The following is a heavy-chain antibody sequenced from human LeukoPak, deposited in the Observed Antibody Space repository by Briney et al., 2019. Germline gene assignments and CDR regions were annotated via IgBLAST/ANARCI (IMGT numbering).Heavy chain of an antibody. CDR1: GFTFSTYW. Sequence: GGSLRLSCAASGFTFSTYWMSWVRQAPGKGLEWVANIRHDAGEKYYVDSVKGRFTISRDNAKNSLYLQMNSLRAEDTAIYYCARGHEALGYWGQGTLVTVSS. J-gene: IGHJ4*02. CDR3: ARGHEALGY. CDR2: IRHDAGEK. V-gene: IGHV3-7*05. D-gene: IGHD3-10*01.